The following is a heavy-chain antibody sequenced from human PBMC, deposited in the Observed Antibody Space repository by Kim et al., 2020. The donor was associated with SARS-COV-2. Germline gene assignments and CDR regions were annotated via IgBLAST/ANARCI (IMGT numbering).Heavy chain of an antibody. D-gene: IGHD1-26*01. CDR1: GYTFSRFP. CDR3: ARQESGRVY. Sequence: ASVKVSCKASGYTFSRFPMHWVRQAPGQRLEWMGWINPGNGVTLYSQRFQGRVTISSDTPASTAYMELRSLTSEDTAVYYCARQESGRVYWGQGTLVTVSS. CDR2: INPGNGVT. J-gene: IGHJ4*02. V-gene: IGHV1-3*01.